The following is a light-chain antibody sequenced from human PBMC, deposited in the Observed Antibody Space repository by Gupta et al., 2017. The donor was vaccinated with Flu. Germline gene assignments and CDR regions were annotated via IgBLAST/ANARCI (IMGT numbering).Light chain of an antibody. CDR1: SSDVGAYKH. Sequence: QSALTQPASVSGSPGQSLTISCTGTSSDVGAYKHVAWYQHHPGKAPKLMIYEVSNRSSGVSNRFSGSKSGNTASLTISGLQAEDEADYYCSSYTSSSTYVFGTGTKVTVL. CDR2: EVS. J-gene: IGLJ1*01. V-gene: IGLV2-14*01. CDR3: SSYTSSSTYV.